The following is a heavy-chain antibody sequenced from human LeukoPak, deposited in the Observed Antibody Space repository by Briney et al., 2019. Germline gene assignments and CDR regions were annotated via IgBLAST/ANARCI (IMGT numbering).Heavy chain of an antibody. D-gene: IGHD5-18*01. Sequence: SETLSITCAVYGGSFSGYYWSWIRQPPGKGLEWIGEINHSGSTNYNPSLKSRVTISLDTSKNQFSLKLSSVTAADTAVYYCARRTRGYSYGPYYYGMDVWGQGTTVTVSS. CDR3: ARRTRGYSYGPYYYGMDV. V-gene: IGHV4-34*01. CDR1: GGSFSGYY. CDR2: INHSGST. J-gene: IGHJ6*02.